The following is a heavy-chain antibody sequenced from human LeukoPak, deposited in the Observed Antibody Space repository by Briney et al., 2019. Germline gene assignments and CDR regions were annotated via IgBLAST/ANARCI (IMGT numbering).Heavy chain of an antibody. D-gene: IGHD5-12*01. CDR2: INPNSGGT. J-gene: IGHJ4*02. V-gene: IGHV1-2*06. Sequence: GASVKVSCKASGYTFTGYYMHWVRQAPGQGLEWVGRINPNSGGTNYAQKFQGRVTMTRDTSISTAYMELSRLRPDDTAVYYCARGTIGWLRVDYWGQGTLVTVSS. CDR1: GYTFTGYY. CDR3: ARGTIGWLRVDY.